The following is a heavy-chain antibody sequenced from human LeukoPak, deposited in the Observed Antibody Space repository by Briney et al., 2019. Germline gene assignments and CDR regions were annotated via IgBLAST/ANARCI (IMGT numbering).Heavy chain of an antibody. CDR3: AKASVAIPQYCNS. V-gene: IGHV3-23*01. Sequence: GGSLRLSCEASGFTFGNYAMNWVRQAPGKGLEWVSAISGTGSSTYYADSAKGRFTISRDNSKDTLFLQLNSLTAADTAMYFCAKASVAIPQYCNSWGQGTLVTVSS. J-gene: IGHJ5*02. CDR1: GFTFGNYA. CDR2: ISGTGSST. D-gene: IGHD2-2*02.